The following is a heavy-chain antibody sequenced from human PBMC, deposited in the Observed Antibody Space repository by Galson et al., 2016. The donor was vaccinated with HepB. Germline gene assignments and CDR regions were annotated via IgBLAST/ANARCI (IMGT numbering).Heavy chain of an antibody. J-gene: IGHJ4*02. CDR2: IKEDGSVK. Sequence: SLRLSCAASGFTFKSYWLSWIRQAPGKGLERVANIKEDGSVKNYVDSVRGRFTISRDNAKNSLYLQMNNLRAEDTAVCYCARDMYTTARDYWGQGTLVTVSS. CDR1: GFTFKSYW. D-gene: IGHD2/OR15-2a*01. CDR3: ARDMYTTARDY. V-gene: IGHV3-7*01.